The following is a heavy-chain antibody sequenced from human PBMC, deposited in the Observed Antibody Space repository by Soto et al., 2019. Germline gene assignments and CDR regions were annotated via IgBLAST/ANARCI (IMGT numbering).Heavy chain of an antibody. D-gene: IGHD3-10*01. CDR2: ISYDGSNK. CDR3: AKGPKKSMVRGVN. CDR1: GFTFSSYG. Sequence: QVQLVESGGGVVQAGRSLRLSCAASGFTFSSYGMHWVRQAPGKGLEWVAVISYDGSNKYYADSVKGRFTISRDNSKNTLYLQMNSLRAEDTAVYYCAKGPKKSMVRGVNWGQGTLVTVSS. J-gene: IGHJ4*02. V-gene: IGHV3-30*18.